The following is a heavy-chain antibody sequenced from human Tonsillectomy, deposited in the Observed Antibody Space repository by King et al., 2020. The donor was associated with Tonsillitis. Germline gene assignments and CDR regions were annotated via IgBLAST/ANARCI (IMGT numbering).Heavy chain of an antibody. CDR1: GFTFSSYG. CDR3: ATPYSYGYSPVDY. CDR2: IRYDGGNK. D-gene: IGHD5-18*01. J-gene: IGHJ4*02. V-gene: IGHV3-30*02. Sequence: VQLVESGGGVVQPGGSLRLSCAASGFTFSSYGMHWVRQAPGKGLEWVAFIRYDGGNKYYADSVKGRFTISRDNSKNTLYLHMNSLRAEDTAVYYCATPYSYGYSPVDYWGQGTLVTVSS.